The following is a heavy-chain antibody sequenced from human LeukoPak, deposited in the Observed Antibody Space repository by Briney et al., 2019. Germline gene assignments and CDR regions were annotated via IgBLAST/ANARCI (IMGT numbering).Heavy chain of an antibody. Sequence: SETLSLTCAVYGGSFSGYYWSWIRQPPGKGLEWIGEINHSGSTNYNPSLKSRVTISVDTSKNQFSLKLSSVTAADTAVYYCAREVGVYGDSYWGQGTLVTVSS. CDR1: GGSFSGYY. J-gene: IGHJ4*02. CDR2: INHSGST. D-gene: IGHD4-17*01. CDR3: AREVGVYGDSY. V-gene: IGHV4-34*01.